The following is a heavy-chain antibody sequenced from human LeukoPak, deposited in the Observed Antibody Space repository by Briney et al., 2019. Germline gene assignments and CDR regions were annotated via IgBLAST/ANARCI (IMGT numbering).Heavy chain of an antibody. CDR3: ARHSCSSTSCYGASDY. J-gene: IGHJ4*02. D-gene: IGHD2-2*01. V-gene: IGHV4-38-2*01. Sequence: SETLSLTCAVSGYSISSGYYWGWIRPPPGKGLEWIGSIYHSGSTYYNPSLKSRVTISVDTSKNQFSLKLSSVTAADTAVYYCARHSCSSTSCYGASDYWGQGTLVTVSS. CDR1: GYSISSGYY. CDR2: IYHSGST.